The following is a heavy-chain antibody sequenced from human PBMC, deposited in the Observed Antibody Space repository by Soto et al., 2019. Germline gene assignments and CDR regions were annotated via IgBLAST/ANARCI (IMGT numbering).Heavy chain of an antibody. CDR1: GFTFSSYA. CDR2: ISGSGGST. CDR3: AKDLPVGDDYGDYDGLIDAFDI. Sequence: GGSLRLSCAASGFTFSSYAMSWVRQAPGKGLEWVSAISGSGGSTYYADSVKGRFTISRDNSKNTLYLQMNSLRAEDTAVYYCAKDLPVGDDYGDYDGLIDAFDIWGQGTMVTVSS. J-gene: IGHJ3*02. D-gene: IGHD4-17*01. V-gene: IGHV3-23*01.